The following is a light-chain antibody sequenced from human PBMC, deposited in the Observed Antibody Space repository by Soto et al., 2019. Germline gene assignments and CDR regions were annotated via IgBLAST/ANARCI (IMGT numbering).Light chain of an antibody. CDR3: QQYGDSPWT. CDR2: DAS. J-gene: IGKJ1*01. V-gene: IGKV3-20*01. CDR1: QSVGSTY. Sequence: EIVLTQSPGTLSLSAGERAARSCRASQSVGSTYLAWYQQKPGQAPRLLIYDASSRATGIPDRFSGSGSGTDFTLTISRLEPEDFAVYYCQQYGDSPWTFGQGTKVDI.